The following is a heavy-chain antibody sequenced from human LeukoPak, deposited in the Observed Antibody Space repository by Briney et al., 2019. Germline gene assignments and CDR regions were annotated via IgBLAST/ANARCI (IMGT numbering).Heavy chain of an antibody. V-gene: IGHV1-69*04. D-gene: IGHD4-17*01. CDR2: IIPILGIA. J-gene: IGHJ6*02. CDR3: ARAHGDYSERYYGMDV. CDR1: GGTFSSHA. Sequence: SVKVSCKASGGTFSSHAISWVRQAPGQGLEWMGRIIPILGIANYAQKFQGRVTITADKSTSTAYMELSSLRSEDTAVYYCARAHGDYSERYYGMDVWGQGTTVTVSS.